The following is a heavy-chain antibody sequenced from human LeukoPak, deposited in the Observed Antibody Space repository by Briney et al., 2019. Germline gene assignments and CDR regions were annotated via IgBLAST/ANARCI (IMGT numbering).Heavy chain of an antibody. V-gene: IGHV3-23*01. CDR2: IVGGDGNT. J-gene: IGHJ5*02. D-gene: IGHD2-2*01. CDR3: AKGCFSSSCSDSRWFDP. CDR1: GFTFSTYA. Sequence: GGSLRLSCAASGFTFSTYAMSWVRQAPGKGLEWVSAIVGGDGNTFYADPVKGRFTISRDNSQNTLYLQMNSLRAEDTAVYYCAKGCFSSSCSDSRWFDPWGLGTLVTVSS.